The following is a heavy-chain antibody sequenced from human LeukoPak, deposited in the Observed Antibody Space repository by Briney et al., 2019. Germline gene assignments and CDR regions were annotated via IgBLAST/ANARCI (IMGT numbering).Heavy chain of an antibody. D-gene: IGHD5-12*01. CDR3: ARAGSRGLTRENFDY. CDR2: IYTSGST. V-gene: IGHV4-4*07. CDR1: GGSISSYY. Sequence: PSETLSLTCTVSGGSISSYYWSWIRQPAGKGLEWVGRIYTSGSTNYNPSLKSRVTMSVDTFNNQFSLKLSSVTAADTAVYYCARAGSRGLTRENFDYWGQGTLVTVSS. J-gene: IGHJ4*02.